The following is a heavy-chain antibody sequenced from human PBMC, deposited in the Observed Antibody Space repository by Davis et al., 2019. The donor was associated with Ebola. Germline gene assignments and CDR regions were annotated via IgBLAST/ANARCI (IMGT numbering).Heavy chain of an antibody. CDR1: GYSFTSYW. Sequence: KVSCKGSGYSFTSYWIGWVRQMPGKGLEWVGIIYPGDSDTRYSPSFQGQVTISADKSISTAYLQWSSLKASDTAMYYCARHLPVTYYYGSGSYYSYGMDVWGQGTTVTVSS. D-gene: IGHD3-10*01. CDR2: IYPGDSDT. J-gene: IGHJ6*02. V-gene: IGHV5-51*01. CDR3: ARHLPVTYYYGSGSYYSYGMDV.